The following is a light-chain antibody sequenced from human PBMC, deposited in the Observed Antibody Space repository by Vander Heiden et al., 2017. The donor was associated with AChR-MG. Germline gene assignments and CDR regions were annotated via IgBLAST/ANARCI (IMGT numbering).Light chain of an antibody. J-gene: IGLJ2*01. Sequence: QPVLTPPASASGAPGQRITISCTASSSNIGAGYDVHWYQQLPGTAPKLLIYGNSNRPSGVPDRFSGSKSGTSASLAITGLQSEDEADYYCQAYDSSLSGSVFGGGTKLTVL. V-gene: IGLV1-40*01. CDR1: SSNIGAGYD. CDR3: QAYDSSLSGSV. CDR2: GNS.